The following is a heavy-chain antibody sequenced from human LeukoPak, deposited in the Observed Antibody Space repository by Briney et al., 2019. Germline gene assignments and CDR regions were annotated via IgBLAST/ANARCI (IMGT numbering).Heavy chain of an antibody. CDR3: ARLGVGIDY. CDR1: GYTFTVYY. CDR2: INPNSGGT. D-gene: IGHD3-16*01. J-gene: IGHJ4*02. Sequence: GASVKVSFTASGYTFTVYYMHWVRQAPGQGLEWMGWINPNSGGTNYSQKFQGRVTMTRDTSISTAYMELSRLRSDDTAVYYCARLGVGIDYWGQGTLVTVSS. V-gene: IGHV1-2*02.